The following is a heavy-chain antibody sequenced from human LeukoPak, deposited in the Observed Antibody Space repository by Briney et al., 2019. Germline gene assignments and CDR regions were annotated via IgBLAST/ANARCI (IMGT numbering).Heavy chain of an antibody. CDR2: IYPGDSDT. J-gene: IGHJ4*02. Sequence: GESLEISCKASGYSFTIYWIGWGRQMPGKGLEWMGIIYPGDSDTRYSPSFQGQVTISADKSISTAYLQWSSLKASDTAMYYCARHSSGWYRIDYWGQGTLVTVSS. V-gene: IGHV5-51*01. D-gene: IGHD6-19*01. CDR3: ARHSSGWYRIDY. CDR1: GYSFTIYW.